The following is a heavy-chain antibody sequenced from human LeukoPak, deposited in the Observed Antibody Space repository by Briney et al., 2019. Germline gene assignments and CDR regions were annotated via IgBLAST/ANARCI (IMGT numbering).Heavy chain of an antibody. CDR1: GFIFGVYS. J-gene: IGHJ6*04. CDR2: IRRKGYGGTT. V-gene: IGHV3-49*04. CDR3: TRDHDFWSGPFDV. Sequence: GGPLRLSCRASGFIFGVYSLSGVRQAPERAREGVGFIRRKGYGGTTEYDPSVKGRFIISRDDSKSTAYLQMNSLKTEDTAVYYCTRDHDFWSGPFDVWGKGTTVTVSS. D-gene: IGHD3-3*01.